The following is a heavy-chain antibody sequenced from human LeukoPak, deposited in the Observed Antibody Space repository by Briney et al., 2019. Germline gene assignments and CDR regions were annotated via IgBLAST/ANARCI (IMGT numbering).Heavy chain of an antibody. Sequence: SETLSLTCTASGGSISSYYWSWIRQPPGKGLEWIGYIYYSGSTNYNPSLKSRVTISVDTSKNQFSLKLSSVTAADTAVYYCARRSRDGYNFAFDIWGQGTMVTVSS. CDR3: ARRSRDGYNFAFDI. J-gene: IGHJ3*02. V-gene: IGHV4-59*08. CDR1: GGSISSYY. CDR2: IYYSGST. D-gene: IGHD5-24*01.